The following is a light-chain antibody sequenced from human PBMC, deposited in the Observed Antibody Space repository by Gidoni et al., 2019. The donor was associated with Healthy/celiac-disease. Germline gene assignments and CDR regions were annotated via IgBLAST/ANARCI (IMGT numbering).Light chain of an antibody. J-gene: IGKJ4*01. CDR3: HRGL. V-gene: IGKV3-15*01. CDR1: QSVSSN. Sequence: EIVMTQSPATLSVSPGERATLSCRASQSVSSNLAWYQQKPGQAPRLLIYGASTRATGIPARFSGSGSGTEFTLTISSLQSEDFAVYYCHRGLFGGGTKVEIK. CDR2: GAS.